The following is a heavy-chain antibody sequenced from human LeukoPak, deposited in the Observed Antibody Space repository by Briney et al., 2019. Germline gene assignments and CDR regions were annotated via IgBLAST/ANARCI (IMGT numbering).Heavy chain of an antibody. D-gene: IGHD1-1*01. CDR1: GGSFSGYY. Sequence: SETLTLTCAVYGGSFSGYYWRWIRQPPGKGLEWIGEINHSGSTNYNPSLKSRVTISVDTSKKQLYLKVSSVTAADTAVYYCTITTGTTLGLMDYWGQGTLVTVSS. J-gene: IGHJ4*02. V-gene: IGHV4-34*01. CDR2: INHSGST. CDR3: TITTGTTLGLMDY.